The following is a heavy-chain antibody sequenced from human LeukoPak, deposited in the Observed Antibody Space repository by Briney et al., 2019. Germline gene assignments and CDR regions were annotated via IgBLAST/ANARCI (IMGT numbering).Heavy chain of an antibody. J-gene: IGHJ4*02. CDR3: AREYRGSRYF. Sequence: GGSLRLSCAASGFTFSNYWMSWVRQAPGKGLEWVANIKQDGSEKYYVDSAKGRFTISRDNAKNSLYLQMNSLRVEDTAVYYCAREYRGSRYFRGQGTLVTVSS. V-gene: IGHV3-7*01. D-gene: IGHD2/OR15-2a*01. CDR2: IKQDGSEK. CDR1: GFTFSNYW.